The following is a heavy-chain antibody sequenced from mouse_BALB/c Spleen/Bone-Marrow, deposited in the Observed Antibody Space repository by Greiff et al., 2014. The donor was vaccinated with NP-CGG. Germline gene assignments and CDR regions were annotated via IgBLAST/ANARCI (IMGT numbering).Heavy chain of an antibody. CDR3: ASYGNYGWFAY. Sequence: EVQLQESGPELVKPGASVKVSCKASGYAFTSYNMYWVKQSHGKSLEWIGYIDPYNGGTNYYQKFKGKATLTVDKSSSTAYMHLNSLTSEDSAVYYCASYGNYGWFAYWGQGTLVTVPA. CDR1: GYAFTSYN. J-gene: IGHJ3*01. V-gene: IGHV1S135*01. CDR2: IDPYNGGT. D-gene: IGHD2-1*01.